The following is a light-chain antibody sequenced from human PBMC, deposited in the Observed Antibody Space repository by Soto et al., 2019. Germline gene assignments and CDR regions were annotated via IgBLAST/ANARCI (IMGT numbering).Light chain of an antibody. CDR3: SSYTSRSTPLV. CDR1: SSDVGNYIY. J-gene: IGLJ1*01. V-gene: IGLV2-14*01. Sequence: QSVLTQPASVSGSPGQSITISCTGTSSDVGNYIYVSWYQQLPGKAPKLIIYEVSNRPSGISIRFSGSKSGNTASLTISGLQDADEGDYYCSSYTSRSTPLVFGTGTKLTVL. CDR2: EVS.